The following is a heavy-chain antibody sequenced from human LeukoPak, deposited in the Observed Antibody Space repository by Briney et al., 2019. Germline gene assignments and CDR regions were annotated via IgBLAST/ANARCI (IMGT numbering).Heavy chain of an antibody. CDR1: GGFISSYY. CDR3: ARGGYCSGGSCYSINWFDP. CDR2: IYYSGST. Sequence: SETLSLTCTVSGGFISSYYWSWIRQPPGEGLEWIGYIYYSGSTNYNPSLKSRVTISVDKSKNQFSLKLSSVTAADTAVYYCARGGYCSGGSCYSINWFDPWGQGTLVTVSS. V-gene: IGHV4-59*12. D-gene: IGHD2-15*01. J-gene: IGHJ5*02.